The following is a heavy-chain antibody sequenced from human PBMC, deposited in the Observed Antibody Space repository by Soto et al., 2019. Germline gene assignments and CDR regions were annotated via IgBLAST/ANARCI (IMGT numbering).Heavy chain of an antibody. V-gene: IGHV1-46*01. CDR3: ARDGKVREGAPTRFDY. CDR2: INPSGGST. CDR1: GYTFTSYY. D-gene: IGHD1-26*01. Sequence: QVQLVQSGAEVKKPRASVKVSCKASGYTFTSYYMHWVRQAPGQGLEWMGIINPSGGSTSYAQKFQGRVTMTRDTSTSTVYMELSSLRSEDTAVYYCARDGKVREGAPTRFDYRGQGTLVTVSS. J-gene: IGHJ4*02.